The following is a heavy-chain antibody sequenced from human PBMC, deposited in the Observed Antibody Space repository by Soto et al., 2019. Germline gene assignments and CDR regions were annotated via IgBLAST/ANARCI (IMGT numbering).Heavy chain of an antibody. V-gene: IGHV4-59*01. J-gene: IGHJ1*01. D-gene: IGHD6-13*01. Sequence: SETLSLTCTVSGGSISRYYWSWIRQPPGKGLEWMGYIYYSGSTNYNPSVKSRVTISVDTSKNQFSLKLSSVTSADTAVYYCARGLPELYSSRWYFQHWGQGTLVTVSS. CDR3: ARGLPELYSSRWYFQH. CDR2: IYYSGST. CDR1: GGSISRYY.